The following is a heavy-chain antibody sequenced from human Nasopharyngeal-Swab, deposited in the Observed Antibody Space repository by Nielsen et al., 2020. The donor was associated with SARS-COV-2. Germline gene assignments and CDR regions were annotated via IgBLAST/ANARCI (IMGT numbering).Heavy chain of an antibody. CDR3: ARLATMIRGDYTTYYNGDMDV. D-gene: IGHD3-10*01. Sequence: GSLRLSCGVYGGSFSGYYWNCIRQAPGKGLEWIGEINYSGSTNYNPSLKSRVTISVDTSKNQFSLRLSSVTAADTAVYYCARLATMIRGDYTTYYNGDMDVWGQGTTVTLSS. V-gene: IGHV4-34*01. J-gene: IGHJ6*02. CDR1: GGSFSGYY. CDR2: INYSGST.